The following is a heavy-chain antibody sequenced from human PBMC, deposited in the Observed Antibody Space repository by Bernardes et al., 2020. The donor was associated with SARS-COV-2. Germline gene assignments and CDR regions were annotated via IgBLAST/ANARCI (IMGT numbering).Heavy chain of an antibody. J-gene: IGHJ4*02. V-gene: IGHV1-18*01. Sequence: ASVKVSCKASGYTFTHYAITWVRQAPGQGLEWMGWISGYNGKTSYSQNLQGRLSMTIDTSTSTAYMELRSLRVADTAVYYCTRARGASPRDTSAYWGQGTLVTVSS. CDR1: GYTFTHYA. D-gene: IGHD2-15*01. CDR3: TRARGASPRDTSAY. CDR2: ISGYNGKT.